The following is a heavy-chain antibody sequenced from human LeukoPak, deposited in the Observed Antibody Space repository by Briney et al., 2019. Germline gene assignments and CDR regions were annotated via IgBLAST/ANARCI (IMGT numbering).Heavy chain of an antibody. CDR2: INAGNGNT. V-gene: IGHV1-3*01. J-gene: IGHJ3*02. CDR1: GYTFTSYA. Sequence: ASVTVSCTASGYTFTSYAMHWVRQAPGQRLEWMGWINAGNGNTKYSQKFQGRVTITRDTSASTAYMELSSLRSEDTAVYYCASYSYGYYAFDIWGQGTMVTVSS. CDR3: ASYSYGYYAFDI. D-gene: IGHD5-18*01.